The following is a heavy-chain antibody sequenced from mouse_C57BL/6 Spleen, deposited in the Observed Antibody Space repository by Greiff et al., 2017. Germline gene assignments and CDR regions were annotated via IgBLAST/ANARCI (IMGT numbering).Heavy chain of an antibody. V-gene: IGHV1-64*01. CDR1: GYTFTSYW. CDR3: AYDYEGWFAY. D-gene: IGHD2-4*01. J-gene: IGHJ3*01. Sequence: VQLQQPGAELVKPGASVKLSCTSSGYTFTSYWMHWVKQRPGPGLELIGMLHPNSGSTNYNEKFKSKAPLTVDNNASTAYMRLSSQTSEDSAGYYCAYDYEGWFAYGGKGTLVTVSA. CDR2: LHPNSGST.